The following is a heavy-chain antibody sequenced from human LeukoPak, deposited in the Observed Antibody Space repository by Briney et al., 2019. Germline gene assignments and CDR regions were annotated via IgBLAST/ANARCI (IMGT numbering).Heavy chain of an antibody. CDR1: GFTFSNYN. Sequence: GGSLRLSCPASGFTFSNYNMHWVRQAPGKGREWVSSISSSSSYIYYADSVKGRFTISRDNAKNSLYLQMNSLRAEDTAVYYCAREERDGYNYYWYFDLWGRGTLVTVSS. J-gene: IGHJ2*01. CDR3: AREERDGYNYYWYFDL. D-gene: IGHD5-24*01. CDR2: ISSSSSYI. V-gene: IGHV3-21*01.